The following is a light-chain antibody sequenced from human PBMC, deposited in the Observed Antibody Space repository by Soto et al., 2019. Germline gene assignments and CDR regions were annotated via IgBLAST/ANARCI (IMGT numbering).Light chain of an antibody. Sequence: SYELTQPPSVSVAPGETASITCGGNNIGSYSVHWYQQKTGQAPVMVIYYNSDRPSEIPERFSGSNSGNTATLTISRVEAGDEADYYCQVWDSSGDPVFGGGTQLTVL. CDR1: NIGSYS. CDR3: QVWDSSGDPV. V-gene: IGLV3-21*01. J-gene: IGLJ7*01. CDR2: YNS.